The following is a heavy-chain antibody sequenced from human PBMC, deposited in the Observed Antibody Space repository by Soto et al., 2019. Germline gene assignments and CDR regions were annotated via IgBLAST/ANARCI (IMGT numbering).Heavy chain of an antibody. J-gene: IGHJ3*02. Sequence: GGSLRLSCAASGFTFSSYDMHWVRQATGKGLEWVSAIGTAGDTYYPGSVKGRFTISRENAKNSLYLQMNSLRAEDTAVYYCARDSGLYYYDSSGGAGEAFDIWGQGTMVTVSS. CDR3: ARDSGLYYYDSSGGAGEAFDI. CDR1: GFTFSSYD. V-gene: IGHV3-13*01. CDR2: IGTAGDT. D-gene: IGHD3-22*01.